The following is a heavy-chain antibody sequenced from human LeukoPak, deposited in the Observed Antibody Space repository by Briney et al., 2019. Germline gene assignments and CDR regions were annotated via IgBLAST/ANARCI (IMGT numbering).Heavy chain of an antibody. V-gene: IGHV4-38-2*02. CDR3: ARVPSVANWFDP. Sequence: SETLSLTCTVSGYVINKDYYWGWIRQPPGKGLEWIGSIYHSGSTYYNPSLKSRVTISLDTSKNQISLKLTSMTAADTALYYCARVPSVANWFDPWGQGILVTVSS. CDR1: GYVINKDYY. CDR2: IYHSGST. D-gene: IGHD4-23*01. J-gene: IGHJ5*02.